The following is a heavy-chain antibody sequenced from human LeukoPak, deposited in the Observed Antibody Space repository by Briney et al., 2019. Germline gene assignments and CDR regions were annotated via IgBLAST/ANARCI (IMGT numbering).Heavy chain of an antibody. CDR3: ARGRDGYKY. V-gene: IGHV3-11*01. CDR2: ISSRGKTT. J-gene: IGHJ4*02. CDR1: GFTFSDYY. Sequence: GGSLRLSCAASGFTFSDYYMSWIRQAPGKGLEWLSYISSRGKTTHFADSVKGRFSVSRDNTNNTLYVQMNSLRAEDTAVYFCARGRDGYKYWGQGTLVTVSS. D-gene: IGHD5-24*01.